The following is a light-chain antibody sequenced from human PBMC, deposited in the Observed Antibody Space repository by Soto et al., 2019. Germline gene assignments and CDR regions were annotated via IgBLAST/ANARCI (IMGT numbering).Light chain of an antibody. J-gene: IGKJ5*01. CDR1: QGVTTN. CDR2: DVS. V-gene: IGKV3-15*01. Sequence: EIVMTQSPATLSVSPGGRATLSCRAGQGVTTNFAWYQQKSGQSPRLLIYDVSIRATGVPARFSGTGSVTDFTLTISGLQSGDSAVYFWQQYNNWPFSFGQGTRLEIK. CDR3: QQYNNWPFS.